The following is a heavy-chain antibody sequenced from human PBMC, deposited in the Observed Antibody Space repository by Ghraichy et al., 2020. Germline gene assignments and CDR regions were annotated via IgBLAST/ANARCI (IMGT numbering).Heavy chain of an antibody. CDR1: GFTFSSYA. V-gene: IGHV3-48*02. J-gene: IGHJ4*02. Sequence: LSLTCAASGFTFSSYAMDWVRQAPGKGLEWLSYITSSGTTIYYADSVKGRFTISRDNAKNSLYLQMSSLRDEDTAVYYCARAGGNYCSGGSCSRDFDYWGQGTLVTVSS. CDR3: ARAGGNYCSGGSCSRDFDY. CDR2: ITSSGTTI. D-gene: IGHD2-15*01.